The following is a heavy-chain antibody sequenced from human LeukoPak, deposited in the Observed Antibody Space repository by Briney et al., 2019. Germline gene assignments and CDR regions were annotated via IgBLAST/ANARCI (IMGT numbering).Heavy chain of an antibody. V-gene: IGHV1-24*01. CDR3: ATDLEALGDSPARA. CDR2: FDPEDGET. D-gene: IGHD6-6*01. CDR1: AYTITELS. Sequence: ASVKVSCKVSAYTITELSMHWVRHAPGKGLEWMGGFDPEDGETIYAQKFQGRVTMTEDTSTDTAYMELSRLRAEDTAVYYCATDLEALGDSPARAWGQGTLVTVSS. J-gene: IGHJ5*02.